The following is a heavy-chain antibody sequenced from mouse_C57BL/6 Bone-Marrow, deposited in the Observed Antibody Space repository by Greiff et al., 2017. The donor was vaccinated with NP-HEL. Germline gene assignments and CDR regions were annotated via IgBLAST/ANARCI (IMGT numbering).Heavy chain of an antibody. V-gene: IGHV5-16*01. CDR1: GFTFSDYY. CDR2: INYDGSST. D-gene: IGHD2-2*01. J-gene: IGHJ1*03. CDR3: ARFWFYWYFDV. Sequence: VQLVESEGGLVQPGSSMKLSCTASGFTFSDYYMAWVRQVPEKGLEWVANINYDGSSTYYLDPLKSRFIISRDNAKNILYLQMSSLKSEDTATYYCARFWFYWYFDVWGTGTTVTVSS.